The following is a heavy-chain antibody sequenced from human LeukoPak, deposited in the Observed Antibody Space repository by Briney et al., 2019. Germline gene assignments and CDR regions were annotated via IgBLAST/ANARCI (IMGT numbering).Heavy chain of an antibody. Sequence: ASVKVSCKPSGYTFTRYYMHWVRQAPGQGLEWMGCINPNSGGTNYAQKFQGRVTMTRDTSISTAYMELSRLRSDDTAVYYCARGNSAEYFQHWGQGTLVTVSS. J-gene: IGHJ1*01. V-gene: IGHV1-2*02. CDR1: GYTFTRYY. CDR2: INPNSGGT. CDR3: ARGNSAEYFQH.